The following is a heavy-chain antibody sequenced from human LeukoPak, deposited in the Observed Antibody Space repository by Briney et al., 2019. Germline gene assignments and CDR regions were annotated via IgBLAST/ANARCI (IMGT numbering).Heavy chain of an antibody. CDR1: GDRVSSNGAA. J-gene: IGHJ6*02. V-gene: IGHV6-1*01. CDR3: ARQSSTDYYYYGLDV. CDR2: TYYRSKWYY. Sequence: SQTLSLTCAISGDRVSSNGAAWNWIRQSPSRGLEWLGRTYYRSKWYYDYALSVKRRIVINPDTSKNQFSLQLNSVTPEDTAVYYCARQSSTDYYYYGLDVWGQGTTVAVSS. D-gene: IGHD1-1*01.